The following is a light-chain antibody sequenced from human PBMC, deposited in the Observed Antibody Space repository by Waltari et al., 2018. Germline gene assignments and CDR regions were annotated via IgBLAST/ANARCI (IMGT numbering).Light chain of an antibody. CDR2: NEN. CDR3: QVWDSSSEHYV. J-gene: IGLJ1*01. Sequence: SYVLTQSPSMSVAPGKTARITCGGDGIGSKSVHWYQQKTGQAPVLVVHNENDRPSGIPERFSGYNSGNTATLTISRVEAGDEADDDCQVWDSSSEHYVFGTGTRVTVL. CDR1: GIGSKS. V-gene: IGLV3-21*03.